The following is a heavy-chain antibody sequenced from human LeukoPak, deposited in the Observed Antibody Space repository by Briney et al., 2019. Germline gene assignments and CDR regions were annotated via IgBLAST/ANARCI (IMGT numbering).Heavy chain of an antibody. V-gene: IGHV4-59*08. D-gene: IGHD6-19*01. J-gene: IGHJ4*02. CDR2: IYYSGST. Sequence: SETLSLTCTVSGGSINSLYWSWIRQPPGKGLEWIGYIYYSGSTNYNPSLKSRITISVDTSKNQFSLKLSSVTAADTAVYYCARSYSSGRYNYWGQGTLVTVSS. CDR3: ARSYSSGRYNY. CDR1: GGSINSLY.